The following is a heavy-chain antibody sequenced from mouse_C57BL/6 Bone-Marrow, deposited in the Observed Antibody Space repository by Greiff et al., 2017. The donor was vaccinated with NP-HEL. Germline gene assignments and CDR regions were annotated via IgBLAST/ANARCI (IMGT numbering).Heavy chain of an antibody. CDR2: IYPGSGNT. D-gene: IGHD2-10*02. J-gene: IGHJ4*01. CDR1: GYSFTSYY. V-gene: IGHV1-66*01. CDR3: ETGGTYGYAMDY. Sequence: QVHVKQSGPELVKPGASVKISCKASGYSFTSYYIHWVKQRPGQGLEWIGWIYPGSGNTKYNEKFKGKATLTADTSSSTAYMQLSSLTSEDSAVYYCETGGTYGYAMDYWGQGTSVTVSS.